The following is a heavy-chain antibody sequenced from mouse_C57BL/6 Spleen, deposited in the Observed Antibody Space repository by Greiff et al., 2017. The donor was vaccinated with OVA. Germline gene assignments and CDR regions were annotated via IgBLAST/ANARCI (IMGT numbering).Heavy chain of an antibody. Sequence: EVQVVESGPGLVKPSQSLSLTCSVTGYSITSGYYWNWIRQFPGNKLEWMGYISYDGSNNYNPSLKNRISITRDTSKNQFFLKLNSVTTEDTATYYCARDLTGTMDYWGQGTSVTVSS. CDR1: GYSITSGYY. D-gene: IGHD4-1*01. CDR3: ARDLTGTMDY. CDR2: ISYDGSN. J-gene: IGHJ4*01. V-gene: IGHV3-6*01.